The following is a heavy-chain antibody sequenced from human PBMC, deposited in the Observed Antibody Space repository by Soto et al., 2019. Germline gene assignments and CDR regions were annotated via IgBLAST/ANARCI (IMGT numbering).Heavy chain of an antibody. V-gene: IGHV3-30-3*01. CDR1: GFTFSSYA. CDR3: ARDGAGYSSGWYGRPIYGMDV. J-gene: IGHJ6*02. CDR2: ISYDGSNK. D-gene: IGHD6-19*01. Sequence: GGSLRLSCAASGFTFSSYAMHWVRQAPGKGLEWVAVISYDGSNKYYADSVKGRFTISRDNSKNTLYLQMNSLRAEDTAVYYCARDGAGYSSGWYGRPIYGMDVWGQGTTVTVYS.